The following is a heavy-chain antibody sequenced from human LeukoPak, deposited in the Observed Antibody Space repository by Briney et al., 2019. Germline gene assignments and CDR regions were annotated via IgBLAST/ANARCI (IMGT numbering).Heavy chain of an antibody. Sequence: GGSLRLSCTASGFIFSTYAIHWVRQAPGKGLEWVAVISFDGSNKYYADSVKGRFTISRDNSKDTLYLQVSSLRAEDSAVYYCASTFPYCSSGTCALGGQGTLVTVSS. V-gene: IGHV3-30*04. J-gene: IGHJ4*02. CDR2: ISFDGSNK. CDR3: ASTFPYCSSGTCAL. D-gene: IGHD2-15*01. CDR1: GFIFSTYA.